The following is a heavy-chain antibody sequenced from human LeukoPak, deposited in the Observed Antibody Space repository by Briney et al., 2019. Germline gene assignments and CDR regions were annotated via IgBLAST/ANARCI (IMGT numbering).Heavy chain of an antibody. CDR3: ARDRVAAASLDY. CDR1: GGSTSSSNYY. CDR2: IHYSGNT. Sequence: KPSETLSLTCTVSGGSTSSSNYYWGWIRQPPGKGLEWIGGIHYSGNTYYNPSLKSRVTISVDTSKNQFSLKLSSVTAADTAVYYCARDRVAAASLDYWGQGTLVTVSS. D-gene: IGHD6-13*01. J-gene: IGHJ4*02. V-gene: IGHV4-39*07.